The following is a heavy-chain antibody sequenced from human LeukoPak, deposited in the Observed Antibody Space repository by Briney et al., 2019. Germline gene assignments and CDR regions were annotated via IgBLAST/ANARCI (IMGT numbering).Heavy chain of an antibody. V-gene: IGHV3-21*01. J-gene: IGHJ3*02. Sequence: GGSLRLSCAASGFTFSSYSMNWVRQAAGKGLEWVSSISSSSSYIYYADSVKGRFTISRDNAKNSLYLQMNSLRAEDTAVYYCARDGPHYELGAFDIWGQGTMVTVSS. CDR1: GFTFSSYS. CDR2: ISSSSSYI. CDR3: ARDGPHYELGAFDI. D-gene: IGHD3-22*01.